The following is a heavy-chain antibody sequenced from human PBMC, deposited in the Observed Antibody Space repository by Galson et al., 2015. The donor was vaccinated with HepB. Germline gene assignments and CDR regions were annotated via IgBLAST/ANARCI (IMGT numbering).Heavy chain of an antibody. D-gene: IGHD3-10*01. CDR2: IDPDGTMT. V-gene: IGHV3-74*01. CDR1: GFTFSNYW. J-gene: IGHJ5*02. CDR3: ARGVPRGIIIAPWLDP. Sequence: SLRLSCAASGFTFSNYWMHWVRQAPGKGLVWVSRIDPDGTMTDYADSVKGRFTVYRDNAKNTLYLHMNSLRAEDTAVYSCARGVPRGIIIAPWLDPWGQGTLVTVSS.